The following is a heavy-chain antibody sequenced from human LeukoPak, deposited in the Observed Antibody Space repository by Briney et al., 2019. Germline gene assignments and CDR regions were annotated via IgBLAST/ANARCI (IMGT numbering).Heavy chain of an antibody. D-gene: IGHD3-9*01. CDR1: GGSFSGYY. CDR2: INHSGST. V-gene: IGHV4-34*01. Sequence: SETLSLTCAVYGGSFSGYYWSWIRQPPGKGLEWIGEINHSGSTNYNPSLKSRVTISVDTSKNQFSLKLSSVTAADTAVYYCARRRLRRYLDWLSPPRFDPWGQGTLVTVSS. J-gene: IGHJ5*02. CDR3: ARRRLRRYLDWLSPPRFDP.